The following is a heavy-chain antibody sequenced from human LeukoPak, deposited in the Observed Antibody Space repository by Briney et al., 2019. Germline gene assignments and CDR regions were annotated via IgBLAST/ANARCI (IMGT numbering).Heavy chain of an antibody. V-gene: IGHV4-61*01. D-gene: IGHD3-22*01. CDR1: GGSVSGSISRYY. J-gene: IGHJ4*02. Sequence: SETLSLTCTVSGGSVSGSISRYYWSWIRQPPGKGLEWIGCIYHSGSTNYNPSLKSRVIISADMSKNQFSLKVTSVTAADTAVYYCARSAYFYESSVYSVTIDHWGQGTLVTVSS. CDR2: IYHSGST. CDR3: ARSAYFYESSVYSVTIDH.